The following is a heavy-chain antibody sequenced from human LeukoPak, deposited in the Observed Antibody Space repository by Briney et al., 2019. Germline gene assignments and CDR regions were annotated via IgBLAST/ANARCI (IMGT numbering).Heavy chain of an antibody. Sequence: ASVKVSCKASGGTSSSYAISWVRQAPGQGLEWMGRIIPIFGTANYAQKFQGRVTITTDESTSTAYMELSSLRSEDTAVYYCARVSTPLFASGYYTGRAYDWFDPWGQGTLVTVSS. V-gene: IGHV1-69*05. CDR1: GGTSSSYA. D-gene: IGHD3-3*01. CDR2: IIPIFGTA. CDR3: ARVSTPLFASGYYTGRAYDWFDP. J-gene: IGHJ5*02.